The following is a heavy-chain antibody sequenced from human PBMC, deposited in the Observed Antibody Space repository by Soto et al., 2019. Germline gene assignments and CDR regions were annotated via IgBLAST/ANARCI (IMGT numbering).Heavy chain of an antibody. CDR3: ARSSFWSAADKGYFDY. Sequence: GGSLRLSCAASGFTFSSYAMHWVRQAPGKGLEWVAVISYDGSNKYYADSVKGRFTISRDNSKNTLYLQMNSLRAEDTAVYYCARSSFWSAADKGYFDYWGQGTLVTVSS. CDR1: GFTFSSYA. J-gene: IGHJ4*02. V-gene: IGHV3-30-3*01. CDR2: ISYDGSNK. D-gene: IGHD3-3*01.